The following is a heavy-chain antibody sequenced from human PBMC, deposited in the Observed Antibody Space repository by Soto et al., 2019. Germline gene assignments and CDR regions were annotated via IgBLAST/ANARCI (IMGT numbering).Heavy chain of an antibody. D-gene: IGHD6-13*01. V-gene: IGHV3-15*01. CDR1: GFTFSNAL. CDR3: TTDPSYSSSWDY. J-gene: IGHJ4*02. Sequence: GGSLRLSCAASGFTFSNALMSWVRQAPGKGLEWVGRIKSKTDGGTTDYAAPVKGRFTISRDDSKNTLYLQMNSLKTEDTAVYYCTTDPSYSSSWDYWGQGTLVTVSS. CDR2: IKSKTDGGTT.